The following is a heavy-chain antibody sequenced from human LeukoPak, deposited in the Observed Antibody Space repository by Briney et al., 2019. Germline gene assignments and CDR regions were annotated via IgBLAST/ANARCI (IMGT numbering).Heavy chain of an antibody. CDR3: VRDQGRYFFDY. CDR1: GFTFGPFR. D-gene: IGHD1-14*01. J-gene: IGHJ4*02. Sequence: PGGSLRLSCAASGFTFGPFRMHWVRQAPGKGLVWVSRINSDGRTTNYADSVKGRFTISRDNAKNMVYLQMNSLRVEDTAVYYCVRDQGRYFFDYWGQGTLVTVSS. CDR2: INSDGRTT. V-gene: IGHV3-74*01.